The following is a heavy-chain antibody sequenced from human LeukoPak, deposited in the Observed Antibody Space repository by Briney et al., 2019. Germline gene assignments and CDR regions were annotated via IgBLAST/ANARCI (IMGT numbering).Heavy chain of an antibody. CDR3: AKGGKGLPLGLRFDS. V-gene: IGHV4-61*08. Sequence: SETLSLTCTVSGGSISSGDYYWSWIRQHPGEGLEWIGYIYYSGSTNYNPSLKSRVTISVDTSKNQFSLNLTSLTAADTAVYYCAKGGKGLPLGLRFDSWGQGTLVSVSS. D-gene: IGHD2-21*01. CDR1: GGSISSGDYY. J-gene: IGHJ4*02. CDR2: IYYSGST.